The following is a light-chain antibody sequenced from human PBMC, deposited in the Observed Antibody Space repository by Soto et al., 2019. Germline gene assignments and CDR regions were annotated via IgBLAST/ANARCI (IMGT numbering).Light chain of an antibody. CDR3: AAWDDSVNGYV. Sequence: QPVLTQPPSASGTPGQSVTISCSGNSSNIGSNTVNWYQQLPGTAPRLLIYSNNQRHSGAPDRFSCSKSGTSASPAIRGPQSAYELDYYCAAWDDSVNGYVFGAGTKVTAL. CDR1: SSNIGSNT. CDR2: SNN. V-gene: IGLV1-44*01. J-gene: IGLJ1*01.